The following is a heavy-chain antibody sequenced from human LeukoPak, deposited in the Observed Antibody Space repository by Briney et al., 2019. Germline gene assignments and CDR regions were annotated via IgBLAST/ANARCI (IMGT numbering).Heavy chain of an antibody. CDR3: ARRNSSSWVPGAFDI. CDR1: GGSISSGSYY. Sequence: SQTLSLTCTVSGGSISSGSYYWSWIRQPAGKGLEWIGRIYTSESTNYNPSLKSRVTISVDTSKNQFSLKLSSVTAADTAVYYCARRNSSSWVPGAFDIWGQGTMVTVSS. D-gene: IGHD6-13*01. V-gene: IGHV4-61*02. J-gene: IGHJ3*02. CDR2: IYTSEST.